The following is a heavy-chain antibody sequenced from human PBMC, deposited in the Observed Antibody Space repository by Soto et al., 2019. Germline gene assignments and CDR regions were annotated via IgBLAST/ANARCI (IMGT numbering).Heavy chain of an antibody. J-gene: IGHJ5*02. CDR1: GYSFTIYW. V-gene: IGHV5-51*01. CDR2: IYPGDSDT. Sequence: GESLKISCNGSGYSFTIYWIGWVRQMPGKGLEWMGIIYPGDSDTRYSPSFQGQVTISADKSISTAYLQWGSLKASDTAMYYRARRCSSTSCWFDPWGQGTLVTVSS. CDR3: ARRCSSTSCWFDP. D-gene: IGHD2-2*01.